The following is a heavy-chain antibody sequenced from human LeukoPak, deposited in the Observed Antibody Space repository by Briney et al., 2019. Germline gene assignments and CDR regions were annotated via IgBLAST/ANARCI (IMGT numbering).Heavy chain of an antibody. CDR3: AGGQYRLTILDY. CDR2: INHSGST. V-gene: IGHV4-34*01. Sequence: SETLSLTCAVSGGSFSGYYWSWIRQPPGKGLEWIGEINHSGSTNYNPSLKSRVTISVDTSKNQFSLKLSSVTAADTAVYYCAGGQYRLTILDYWGQGALVTVSS. D-gene: IGHD3-16*02. J-gene: IGHJ4*02. CDR1: GGSFSGYY.